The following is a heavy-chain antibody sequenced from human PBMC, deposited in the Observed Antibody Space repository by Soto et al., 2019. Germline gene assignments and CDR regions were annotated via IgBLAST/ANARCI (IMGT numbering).Heavy chain of an antibody. V-gene: IGHV3-23*01. CDR2: TTGGGDTT. Sequence: GGSLRLSCAASGFTFSDYGMNWVRQAPGKGLEWVSGTTGGGDTTYYADSVKGRFIISRDNSKSILYLQMNSLRGEDTGTYYCAKGIYGSGWPYWGQGTLVTVSS. J-gene: IGHJ4*02. CDR3: AKGIYGSGWPY. CDR1: GFTFSDYG. D-gene: IGHD6-19*01.